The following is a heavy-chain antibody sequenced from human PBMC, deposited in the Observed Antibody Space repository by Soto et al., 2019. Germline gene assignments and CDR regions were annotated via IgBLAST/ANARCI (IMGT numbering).Heavy chain of an antibody. CDR3: ARAYNWNDPFDY. Sequence: QVQLVESGGGVVQPGRSLRLSCAASGFTFSSYARHWVRQAPGKGLEWVAVISYDGSNKYYADSVKGRFTISRDNSKNTLYLQMNSLRAEDTAVYYCARAYNWNDPFDYWGQGTLVTVSS. D-gene: IGHD1-20*01. CDR1: GFTFSSYA. V-gene: IGHV3-30-3*01. CDR2: ISYDGSNK. J-gene: IGHJ4*02.